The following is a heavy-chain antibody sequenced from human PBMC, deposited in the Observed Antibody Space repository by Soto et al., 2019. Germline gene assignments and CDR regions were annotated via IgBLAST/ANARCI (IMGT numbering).Heavy chain of an antibody. J-gene: IGHJ6*02. CDR2: IYSGGST. Sequence: GGSLRLSCAASGFTVSSNYMSWFRQAPGKGLEWVSVIYSGGSTYYADSVRGRFTISRDNSKDTLYLQMKSLRAEDTAVYYCARDPPATRHGMDVWGQGTTVTVSS. CDR1: GFTVSSNY. CDR3: ARDPPATRHGMDV. V-gene: IGHV3-53*01.